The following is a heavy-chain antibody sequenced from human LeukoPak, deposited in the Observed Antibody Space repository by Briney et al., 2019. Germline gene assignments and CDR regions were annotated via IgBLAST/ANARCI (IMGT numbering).Heavy chain of an antibody. CDR2: ITSDGSST. Sequence: PGGSLRLSCAAPGFTFRSYWMQWGPQAPGKGLVWVSRITSDGSSTSYADSVKGRFTISRDNAKNTLYLQMNSLRAEDTAVYYCARAYSYGPYYWGQGTPVTVSS. V-gene: IGHV3-74*01. CDR3: ARAYSYGPYY. D-gene: IGHD5-18*01. CDR1: GFTFRSYW. J-gene: IGHJ4*02.